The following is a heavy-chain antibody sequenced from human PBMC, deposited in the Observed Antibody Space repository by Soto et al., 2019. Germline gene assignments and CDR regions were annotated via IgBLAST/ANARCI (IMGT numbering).Heavy chain of an antibody. CDR3: ARATDYYEGGILGPAAFDI. D-gene: IGHD3-22*01. V-gene: IGHV4-59*12. Sequence: QVQLQESGPGLVKPSETLSLTCSVSGGSITSFYWSWIRQPPGKGLEWIGHIYVSGNSNYNPSLKSRVTISADTSKNQFSLKLKSVTAADTAVYYCARATDYYEGGILGPAAFDIGGQWTIVTVSS. J-gene: IGHJ3*02. CDR2: IYVSGNS. CDR1: GGSITSFY.